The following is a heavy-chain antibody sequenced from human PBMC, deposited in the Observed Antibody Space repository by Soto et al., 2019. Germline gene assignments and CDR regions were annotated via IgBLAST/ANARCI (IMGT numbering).Heavy chain of an antibody. CDR3: ARSAYCSGGSCYSLIWFDP. CDR1: GGSFSNYA. Sequence: AAVNVSCKAAGGSFSNYAISWVRHAPGQGLEWMGGIIPIFGTANYAQKFQGRVTITADESTSTAYMELSSLRSEDTAVYYCARSAYCSGGSCYSLIWFDPWGQGTLVTVS. CDR2: IIPIFGTA. D-gene: IGHD2-15*01. J-gene: IGHJ5*02. V-gene: IGHV1-69*13.